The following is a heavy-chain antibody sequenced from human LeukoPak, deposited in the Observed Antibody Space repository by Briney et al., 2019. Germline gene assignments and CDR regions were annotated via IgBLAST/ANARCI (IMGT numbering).Heavy chain of an antibody. CDR1: GGSISSYY. J-gene: IGHJ4*02. Sequence: SETLSLTCTVSGGSISSYYWSWIRQPPGKGLEWIGYIYYSGSTNYNPSLKSRVTISVDTSKNQFSLKLSSVTAADTAVYYCARVIQGRRDGYKFDYWGQGTLVTVSS. CDR2: IYYSGST. D-gene: IGHD5-24*01. V-gene: IGHV4-59*01. CDR3: ARVIQGRRDGYKFDY.